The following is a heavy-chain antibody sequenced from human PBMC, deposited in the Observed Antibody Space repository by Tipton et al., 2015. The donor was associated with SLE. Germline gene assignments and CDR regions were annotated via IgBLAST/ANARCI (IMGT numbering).Heavy chain of an antibody. V-gene: IGHV1-8*02. D-gene: IGHD6-19*01. CDR3: ARGRGAVAGRGDWFDP. CDR2: MNPKSGNT. Sequence: QLVQSGAEVKKPGASVKVSCKASGYSFSTYDINWVRQATGQGLEWMGWMNPKSGNTGYAQKFQGRVTMTRNTSITTAYMELSSLTFDDTAVYYCARGRGAVAGRGDWFDPWGQGTPVTVSS. CDR1: GYSFSTYD. J-gene: IGHJ5*02.